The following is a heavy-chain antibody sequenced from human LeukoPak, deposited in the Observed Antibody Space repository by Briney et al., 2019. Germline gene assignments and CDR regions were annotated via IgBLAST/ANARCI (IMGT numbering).Heavy chain of an antibody. CDR2: IYYSGST. D-gene: IGHD1-26*01. CDR3: ARTGQVGRFDY. Sequence: PSETLSLTCTVSGGSISSYYWSWIRQPPGKGLEWIGYIYYSGSTDYNPSLKSRVTISVDTSKNQFSLKLSSVTAADTAVYYCARTGQVGRFDYWGQGTLVTVSS. J-gene: IGHJ4*02. CDR1: GGSISSYY. V-gene: IGHV4-59*08.